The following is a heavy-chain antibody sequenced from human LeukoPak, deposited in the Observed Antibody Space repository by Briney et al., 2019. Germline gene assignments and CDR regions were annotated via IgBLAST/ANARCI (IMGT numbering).Heavy chain of an antibody. CDR3: ARGGGTMIVVVKKFDY. CDR1: GGSISSGGYY. CDR2: INHSGST. D-gene: IGHD3-22*01. V-gene: IGHV4-39*07. J-gene: IGHJ4*02. Sequence: SETLSLTCTVSGGSISSGGYYWSWIRQPPGKGLEWIGEINHSGSTNYNPSLKSRVTISVDTSKNQFSLKLSSVTAADTAVYYCARGGGTMIVVVKKFDYWGQGTLVTVSS.